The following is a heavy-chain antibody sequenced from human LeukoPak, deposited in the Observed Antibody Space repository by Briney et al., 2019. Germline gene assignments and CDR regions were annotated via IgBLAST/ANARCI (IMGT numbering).Heavy chain of an antibody. V-gene: IGHV3-48*01. D-gene: IGHD3-3*01. Sequence: GGSLRLSCAASGFTFSSYSMNWVRQAPGKGLEWVSYISSSSSTIYYADSVKGRFTISRDNAKNSLYLQMNSLRAEDTAVYYCARSPYDFWSGSHGRPPYGMDVWGQGTTVTVSS. CDR3: ARSPYDFWSGSHGRPPYGMDV. J-gene: IGHJ6*02. CDR1: GFTFSSYS. CDR2: ISSSSSTI.